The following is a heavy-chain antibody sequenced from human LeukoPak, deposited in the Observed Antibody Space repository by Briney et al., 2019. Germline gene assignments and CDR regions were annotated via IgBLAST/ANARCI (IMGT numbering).Heavy chain of an antibody. Sequence: GGSLRLSCAASGFTFSTYALSWVRQAPGKGLEWVSAISSSGGSTYYADSVKGRFTISRDNSKNTLYLQMNSLRAEDTAVYYCARERVKWELSGYLDYWGQGTLVTVSS. J-gene: IGHJ4*02. CDR3: ARERVKWELSGYLDY. D-gene: IGHD1-26*01. CDR2: ISSSGGST. CDR1: GFTFSTYA. V-gene: IGHV3-23*01.